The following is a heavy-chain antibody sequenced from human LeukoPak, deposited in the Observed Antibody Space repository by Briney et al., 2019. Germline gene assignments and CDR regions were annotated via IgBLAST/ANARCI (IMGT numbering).Heavy chain of an antibody. Sequence: GGSLRLSCAASGFAISSHSMSWVRQAPGKGLEWISNIRSSSGVTFYADSVEGRFTISRDNAQNSLYLQMNSLRDEDTAVYYCAKEGGGSYLDYWGQGTLVTVSS. CDR3: AKEGGGSYLDY. D-gene: IGHD1-26*01. J-gene: IGHJ4*02. CDR2: IRSSSGVT. CDR1: GFAISSHS. V-gene: IGHV3-48*02.